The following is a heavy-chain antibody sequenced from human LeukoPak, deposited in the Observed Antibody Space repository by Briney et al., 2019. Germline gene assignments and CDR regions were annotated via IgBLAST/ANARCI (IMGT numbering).Heavy chain of an antibody. V-gene: IGHV5-51*01. J-gene: IGHJ4*02. CDR1: GYTFTSYW. CDR2: IYPGDSES. CDR3: ARIEGSTFDY. Sequence: GESLKISCKGSGYTFTSYWIGWVRHMPRKGLEWMGIIYPGDSESKYNPSLQGRVSISADKSISTAYLQWSSLKASDTAIYYCARIEGSTFDYWGQGTLVTVSS.